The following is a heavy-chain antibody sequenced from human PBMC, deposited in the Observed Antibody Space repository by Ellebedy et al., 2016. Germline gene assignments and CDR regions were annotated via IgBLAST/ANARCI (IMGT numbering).Heavy chain of an antibody. V-gene: IGHV3-7*03. CDR2: INQDGSDK. J-gene: IGHJ1*01. CDR1: GISLSGDW. D-gene: IGHD2-15*01. Sequence: GGSLRLSCAGSGISLSGDWMSWVRQAPGKGLEWVANINQDGSDKDYVDSVRGRFTISRDNAKNSVYLQMNSLTVEDTAVYYCARDKWWYNYWGQGTPVTVSS. CDR3: ARDKWWYNY.